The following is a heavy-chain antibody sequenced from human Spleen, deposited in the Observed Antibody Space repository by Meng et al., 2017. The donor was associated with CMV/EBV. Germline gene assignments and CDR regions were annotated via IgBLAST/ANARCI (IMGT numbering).Heavy chain of an antibody. CDR1: GYTFTSYS. D-gene: IGHD6-13*01. J-gene: IGHJ4*02. CDR2: ISGYNGNT. Sequence: ASVKVSCKASGYTFTSYSISWMRQAPGQRLEWMGWISGYNGNTNYAQKLQGRVIMTTDTSTSTAYMELRGLRADDTAVYYCAREKGYSSSWVNYFDYWGQGTLVTVSS. CDR3: AREKGYSSSWVNYFDY. V-gene: IGHV1-18*01.